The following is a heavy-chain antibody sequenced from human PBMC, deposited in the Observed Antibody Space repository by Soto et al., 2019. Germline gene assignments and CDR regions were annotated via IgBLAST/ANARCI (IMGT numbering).Heavy chain of an antibody. CDR1: GFTFSSYG. J-gene: IGHJ6*02. D-gene: IGHD3-10*01. Sequence: QVQLVESGGGVVQPGRSLRLSCAASGFTFSSYGMHWVRQAPGKGLEWVALIWYDGSNKYYADSVKGRFTISRDNSKNTLYLQMNSLRAEDTAVYYCARDRRITMVRGLYYGMDVWGQGTTVTVSS. CDR3: ARDRRITMVRGLYYGMDV. CDR2: IWYDGSNK. V-gene: IGHV3-33*01.